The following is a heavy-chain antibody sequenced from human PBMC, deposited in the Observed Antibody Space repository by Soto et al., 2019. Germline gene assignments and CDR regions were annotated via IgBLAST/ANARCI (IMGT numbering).Heavy chain of an antibody. CDR2: IYYTGST. D-gene: IGHD1-1*01. CDR1: GGSISSYY. J-gene: IGHJ4*02. V-gene: IGHV4-59*12. Sequence: TLSLTCTVSGGSISSYYWSWTRQSPGKGLEWIGYIYYTGSTSYNPSLKSRVTMSVDTSKNQLSLKLSSLTAADTAVYYCARWNEGSDYWGQGTLVTVS. CDR3: ARWNEGSDY.